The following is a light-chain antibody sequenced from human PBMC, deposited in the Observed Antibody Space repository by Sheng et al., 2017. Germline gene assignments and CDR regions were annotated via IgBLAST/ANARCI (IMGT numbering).Light chain of an antibody. Sequence: EIVLTQSPATLSLSPGERATLSCRASQSVSSYLAWYQQKPGQAPRLLLYETSRRATGIPARFSASGSGTDFTLTISSLEPEDFAIYYCQQRADWPLTFGGGTKVEIK. CDR2: ETS. J-gene: IGKJ4*01. CDR1: QSVSSY. CDR3: QQRADWPLT. V-gene: IGKV3-11*01.